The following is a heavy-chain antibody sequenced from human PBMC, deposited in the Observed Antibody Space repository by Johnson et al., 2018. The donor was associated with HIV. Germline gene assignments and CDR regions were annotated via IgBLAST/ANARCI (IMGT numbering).Heavy chain of an antibody. CDR3: AKDGGWPENAFDI. Sequence: QVQLVESGGGVVQPGRSLRLSCVASGFRFSNYGIHWVRQAPGKGLEWVALISYDGTDTYYADSVKGRFTISRDNSKNTLYLQRNSLRVEDTAVYYCAKDGGWPENAFDIWGQGTMVTVSS. CDR2: ISYDGTDT. CDR1: GFRFSNYG. D-gene: IGHD6-19*01. V-gene: IGHV3-30*18. J-gene: IGHJ3*02.